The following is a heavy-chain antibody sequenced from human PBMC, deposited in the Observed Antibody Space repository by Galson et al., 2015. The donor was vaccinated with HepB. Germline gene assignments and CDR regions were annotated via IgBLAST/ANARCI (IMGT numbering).Heavy chain of an antibody. CDR3: AVNMKRGTSDY. Sequence: SLRLSCAAAGFTISDYGIDWVRQPPGKGLEWVSGIGSSGRTYYTASVKGRFTISRDNSKNTVFLQMNSLRAEDTAEYFCAVNMKRGTSDYWGQGTRVTVSS. D-gene: IGHD1-1*01. J-gene: IGHJ4*02. CDR2: IGSSGRT. CDR1: GFTISDYG. V-gene: IGHV3-23*01.